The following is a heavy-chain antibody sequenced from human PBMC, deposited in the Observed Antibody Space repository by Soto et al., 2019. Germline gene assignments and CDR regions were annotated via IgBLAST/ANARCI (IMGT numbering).Heavy chain of an antibody. CDR1: GGSISSGGYS. D-gene: IGHD4-17*01. V-gene: IGHV4-30-2*01. CDR3: ARGMTTVTTFDY. J-gene: IGHJ4*02. CDR2: IYQCGST. Sequence: QLQLQESGSGLVKPSQTLSLTCAVSGGSISSGGYSCNWIRQPPGKGLEWMGYIYQCGSTYYNPSLKSRVTISVDRSKYQFSLKLSSVTAADTAMYYCARGMTTVTTFDYWGQGTLVTVSS.